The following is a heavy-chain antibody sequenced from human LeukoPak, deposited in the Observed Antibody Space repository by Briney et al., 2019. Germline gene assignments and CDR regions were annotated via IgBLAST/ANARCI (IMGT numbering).Heavy chain of an antibody. CDR2: ISGSGGST. J-gene: IGHJ5*02. Sequence: GGSLRLSRAASGFTFSSYAMSWVRQAPGKGLEWVSAISGSGGSTYYADSVKGRFTISRDNSKNTLYLQMNSLRAEDTAVYYCAKDLTPWPDNWFDPWGQGTLVTVSS. V-gene: IGHV3-23*01. D-gene: IGHD2-15*01. CDR3: AKDLTPWPDNWFDP. CDR1: GFTFSSYA.